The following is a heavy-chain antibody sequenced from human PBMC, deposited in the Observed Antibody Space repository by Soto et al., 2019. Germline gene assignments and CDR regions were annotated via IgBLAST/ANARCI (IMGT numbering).Heavy chain of an antibody. D-gene: IGHD2-21*02. CDR2: ITSDGKSK. J-gene: IGHJ5*02. CDR1: GFNFSNHW. CDR3: ARESGDWPLNWFDP. V-gene: IGHV3-74*01. Sequence: LILSCAASGFNFSNHWMHWVRQRPAEGLVWVSRITSDGKSKAYAESVKGRFAISRDNAKNTLYLQMNGLTAEDTAVYYCARESGDWPLNWFDPWGQGTLVTVSS.